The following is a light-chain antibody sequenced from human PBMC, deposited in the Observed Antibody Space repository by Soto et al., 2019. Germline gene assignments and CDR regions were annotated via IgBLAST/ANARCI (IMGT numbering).Light chain of an antibody. V-gene: IGKV1-5*01. CDR1: QTSSTW. CDR3: QQYTNTNNPWM. CDR2: EAS. J-gene: IGKJ1*01. Sequence: DIQVTTSPSTLSASVGDRVTITCRASQTSSTWMAWYQQKPGKAPKLLIYEASTLESGVPSRFSGSGSGTEFTLIISGLQPDEYATYYCQQYTNTNNPWMFGQGTKVDIK.